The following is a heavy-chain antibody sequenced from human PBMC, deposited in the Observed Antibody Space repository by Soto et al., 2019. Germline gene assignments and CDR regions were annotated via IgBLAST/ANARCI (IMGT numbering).Heavy chain of an antibody. Sequence: NPSETLSLTCTVSGGSISSYYWSWIRQPPGKGLEWIGYIYYSGSTNYNPSLKSRVTISVDTSKNQFSLKLSSVTAADTAVYYCARKGGSYYPNWFDPWGQGTLVTVSS. CDR2: IYYSGST. J-gene: IGHJ5*02. CDR1: GGSISSYY. V-gene: IGHV4-59*01. CDR3: ARKGGSYYPNWFDP. D-gene: IGHD1-26*01.